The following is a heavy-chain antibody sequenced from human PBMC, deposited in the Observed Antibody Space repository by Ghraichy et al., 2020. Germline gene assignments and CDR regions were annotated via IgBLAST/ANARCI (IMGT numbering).Heavy chain of an antibody. CDR3: AKSLPGGGSGSYVLDY. J-gene: IGHJ4*02. D-gene: IGHD3-10*01. CDR2: IRYDGSNK. V-gene: IGHV3-30*02. CDR1: GFTFSSYG. Sequence: GGSLRLSCAASGFTFSSYGMHWVRQAPGKGLEWVAFIRYDGSNKYYADSVKGRFTNSRDNSKNTLYLQMNSLRAEDTAVYYCAKSLPGGGSGSYVLDYWGQGTLVTVSS.